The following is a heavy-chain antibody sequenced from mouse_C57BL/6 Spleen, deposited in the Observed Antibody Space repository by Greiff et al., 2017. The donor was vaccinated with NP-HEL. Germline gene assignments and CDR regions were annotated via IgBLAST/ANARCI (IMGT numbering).Heavy chain of an antibody. CDR1: GFNIKDDY. Sequence: EVQLQQSGAELVRPGASVKLSCTASGFNIKDDYMHWVKQRPEQGLEWIGWIDPENGDTEYASKFQGKATITADTSSNTAYLQLSSLTSEDTAVYYCTTRDGNPWFAYWGQGTLVTVSA. CDR3: TTRDGNPWFAY. CDR2: IDPENGDT. V-gene: IGHV14-4*01. D-gene: IGHD2-1*01. J-gene: IGHJ3*01.